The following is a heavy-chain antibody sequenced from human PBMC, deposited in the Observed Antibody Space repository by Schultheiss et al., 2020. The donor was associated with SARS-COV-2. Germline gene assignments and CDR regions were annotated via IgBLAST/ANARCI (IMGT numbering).Heavy chain of an antibody. J-gene: IGHJ4*02. Sequence: SETLSLTCTVSGGSIRSYYWSWIRQPPGKGLEWIGEVNHSGSTNYNPSLKSRVTISVDTSKNQFSLKLSSVTAADTAVYYCARRDSSGSRPDFDYWGQGTLVTVSS. D-gene: IGHD6-19*01. CDR2: VNHSGST. CDR1: GGSIRSYY. CDR3: ARRDSSGSRPDFDY. V-gene: IGHV4-34*01.